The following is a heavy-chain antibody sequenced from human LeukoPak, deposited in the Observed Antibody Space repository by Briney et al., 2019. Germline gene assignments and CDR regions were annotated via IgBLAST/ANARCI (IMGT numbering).Heavy chain of an antibody. J-gene: IGHJ6*03. CDR3: ARATVTPPDYYYYYYMDV. V-gene: IGHV3-21*01. Sequence: GGSLRLSCAASGFTFSSYSMNWVRQAPGKGLEWVSSISSSSSYIYYADSVKGRFTISRDNAKNSLYLQMNSLSAEDTAVYYCARATVTPPDYYYYYYMDVWGKGTTVTVSS. CDR2: ISSSSSYI. CDR1: GFTFSSYS. D-gene: IGHD4-17*01.